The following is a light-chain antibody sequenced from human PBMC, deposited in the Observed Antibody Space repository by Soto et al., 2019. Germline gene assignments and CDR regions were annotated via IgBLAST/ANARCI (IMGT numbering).Light chain of an antibody. CDR2: AAS. V-gene: IGKV3-20*01. CDR3: QQYGSSPEWT. J-gene: IGKJ1*01. Sequence: EIVLTQSPGTLSLSLGERVTLSCRAIQSVSSSYLAWYQQKPGQAPRLLIYAASSRATGIPDRFSGSGSGTDFTLTISRLEPEDFAVYYCQQYGSSPEWTFGQGTKVDI. CDR1: QSVSSSY.